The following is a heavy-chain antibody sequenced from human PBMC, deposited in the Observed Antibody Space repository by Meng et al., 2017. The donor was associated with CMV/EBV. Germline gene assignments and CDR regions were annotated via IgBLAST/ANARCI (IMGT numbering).Heavy chain of an antibody. CDR3: ARGNYGMDV. Sequence: SETLSLTCTVPGGSISSYYWSWIRQPPGKGLEWIGYIYYSGSTNYNPSLKSRVTISVDTSKNQFSLKLSSVTAADTAVYYCARGNYGMDVWGQGTTVTVSS. CDR1: GGSISSYY. CDR2: IYYSGST. J-gene: IGHJ6*02. V-gene: IGHV4-59*01.